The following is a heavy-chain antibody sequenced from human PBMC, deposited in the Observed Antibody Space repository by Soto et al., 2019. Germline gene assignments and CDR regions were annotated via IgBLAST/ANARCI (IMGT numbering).Heavy chain of an antibody. CDR2: ISSSSSYI. D-gene: IGHD3-3*01. J-gene: IGHJ6*02. CDR3: ASFPLERYDFFAEYLVGV. CDR1: GFTFSSYS. Sequence: GGSLRLSCAASGFTFSSYSMNWVRQAPGKGLEWVSSISSSSSYIYYADSVKGRFTISRDNAKNSLYLQMNSLRAEDTAEYYCASFPLERYDFFAEYLVGVWGQGTTVTVSS. V-gene: IGHV3-21*01.